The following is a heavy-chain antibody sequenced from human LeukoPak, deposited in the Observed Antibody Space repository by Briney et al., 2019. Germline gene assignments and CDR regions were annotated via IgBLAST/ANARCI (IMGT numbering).Heavy chain of an antibody. CDR1: GYSFTSHW. D-gene: IGHD2-2*01. V-gene: IGHV5-51*01. Sequence: GESLKISCKGSGYSFTSHWIGWVRQMPGKGLEWMGIIYPGDSDTRYSPSFQGQVTISADKSISTAYLQWSSLKASDTAMYYCARHEDIVVVPAAKFPDYWGQGTLVTVSS. CDR2: IYPGDSDT. J-gene: IGHJ4*02. CDR3: ARHEDIVVVPAAKFPDY.